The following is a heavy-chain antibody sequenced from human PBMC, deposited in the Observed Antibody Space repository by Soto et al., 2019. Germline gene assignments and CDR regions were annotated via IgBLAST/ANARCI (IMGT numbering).Heavy chain of an antibody. CDR1: GGTFSSYA. D-gene: IGHD6-13*01. CDR2: IIPIFGTA. J-gene: IGHJ4*02. CDR3: ARLKQQLVPFFYFDY. Sequence: GASVKVSCKASGGTFSSYAISWVRQAPGQGLEWMGGIIPIFGTANYAQKFQGRVTITADESTSTAYMELSSLRSEDTAVYYCARLKQQLVPFFYFDYWGQGTLVTVSS. V-gene: IGHV1-69*13.